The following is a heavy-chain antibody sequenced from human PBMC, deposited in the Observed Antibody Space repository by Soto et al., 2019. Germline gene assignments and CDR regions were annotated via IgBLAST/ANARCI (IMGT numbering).Heavy chain of an antibody. Sequence: SETLSLTCAVSGGSITSSNWWSWVRQPPGKGLEWIGEIYHSGSTNYNPSLKSRVTISVDTSKNQFSLKLSSVTAADTAVYYCARRYGGTFDYWGQGTLVTVSS. CDR1: GGSITSSNW. V-gene: IGHV4-4*02. CDR2: IYHSGST. D-gene: IGHD2-15*01. CDR3: ARRYGGTFDY. J-gene: IGHJ4*02.